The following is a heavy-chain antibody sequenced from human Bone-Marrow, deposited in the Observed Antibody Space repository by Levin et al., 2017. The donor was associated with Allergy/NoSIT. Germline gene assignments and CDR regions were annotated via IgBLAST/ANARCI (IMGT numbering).Heavy chain of an antibody. V-gene: IGHV1-24*01. Sequence: GESLKISCKVSGYTLTELSMHWVRQAPGKGLEWMGGFDPEDGETIYAQKFQGRVTMTEDTSTDTAYMELSSLRSEDTAVYYCATGNSSSWFWFIDAFDSWGQGTMVTVSS. D-gene: IGHD6-13*01. J-gene: IGHJ3*02. CDR3: ATGNSSSWFWFIDAFDS. CDR2: FDPEDGET. CDR1: GYTLTELS.